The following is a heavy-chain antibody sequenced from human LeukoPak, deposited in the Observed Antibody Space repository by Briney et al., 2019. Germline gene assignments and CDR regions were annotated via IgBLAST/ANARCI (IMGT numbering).Heavy chain of an antibody. CDR3: ATLNPGNWFDP. V-gene: IGHV3-53*01. CDR1: GFTVSSNY. D-gene: IGHD1-14*01. CDR2: IYSGGST. Sequence: GGSLRLSCAASGFTVSSNYMSWVRQAPGKGLEWVSVIYSGGSTSYADSVKGRFTISRDNSKNTLYLQMNSLRAEDTAVYYCATLNPGNWFDPGGQGTLVTLS. J-gene: IGHJ5*02.